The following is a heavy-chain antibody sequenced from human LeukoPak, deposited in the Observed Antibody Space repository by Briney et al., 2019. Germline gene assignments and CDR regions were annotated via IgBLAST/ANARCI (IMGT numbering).Heavy chain of an antibody. CDR1: GYTFTSYY. CDR3: ARDGWGYYDSSGEPFDY. Sequence: ASVKVSCKASGYTFTSYYMHWVRQAPGQGLEWMGIINPSGGSTSYAQKFQGRVTMTTDTSTSTAYMELRSLRSDDTAVYYCARDGWGYYDSSGEPFDYWGQGTLVTVSS. D-gene: IGHD3-22*01. CDR2: INPSGGST. V-gene: IGHV1-46*01. J-gene: IGHJ4*02.